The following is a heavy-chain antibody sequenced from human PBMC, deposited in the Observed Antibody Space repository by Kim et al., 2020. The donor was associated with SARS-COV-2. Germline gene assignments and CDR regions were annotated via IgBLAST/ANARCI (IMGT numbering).Heavy chain of an antibody. D-gene: IGHD2-21*01. CDR3: AKDGYCGGDCYFYGMDV. V-gene: IGHV3-23*01. J-gene: IGHJ6*02. Sequence: VKGRFTISGDNPKNTLYLQMNSLRAEDTAVYYCAKDGYCGGDCYFYGMDVWGQGTTITVSS.